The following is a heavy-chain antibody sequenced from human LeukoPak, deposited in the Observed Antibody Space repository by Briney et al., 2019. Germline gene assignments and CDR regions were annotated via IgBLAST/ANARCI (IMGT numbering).Heavy chain of an antibody. CDR1: GGTFSSYA. V-gene: IGHV1-69*01. J-gene: IGHJ4*02. CDR3: ARGRGPDLMYSGYEGFDY. D-gene: IGHD5-12*01. Sequence: SLKSSCKTSGGTFSSYAISWVRQAPGQGLEWMGGVIPIFGTANYAQKFQGRVTITADESTSTAYMVLRSLRSEDTAVYYCARGRGPDLMYSGYEGFDYWGQGTLVTVSS. CDR2: VIPIFGTA.